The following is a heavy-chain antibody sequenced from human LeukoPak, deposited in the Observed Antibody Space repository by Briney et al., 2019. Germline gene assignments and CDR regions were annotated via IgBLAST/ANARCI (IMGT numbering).Heavy chain of an antibody. Sequence: GRSLRLSCAASGFTFDDYAMHWVRQAPGKGLEWVSGISWNSGSIGYADSVKGRFTISRDNAKNSLYLQMNSLRAEDTALYYCARERHLDVWGQGTTVTVS. CDR2: ISWNSGSI. CDR1: GFTFDDYA. V-gene: IGHV3-9*01. CDR3: ARERHLDV. J-gene: IGHJ6*02.